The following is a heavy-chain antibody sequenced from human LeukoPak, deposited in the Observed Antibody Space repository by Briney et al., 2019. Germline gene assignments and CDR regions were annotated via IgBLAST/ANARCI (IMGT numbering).Heavy chain of an antibody. CDR1: EVSFSSYG. CDR2: IWHDASAD. Sequence: GGSLRLSCAASEVSFSSYGVHWVRQAPGKGLEWVAVIWHDASADFYGDSVRGRFSISRDDSRNTVYLQMDSLRADDTALYYCAKDHTGGWSGYFDYWGQGTLVTVSS. J-gene: IGHJ4*02. D-gene: IGHD6-19*01. V-gene: IGHV3-33*06. CDR3: AKDHTGGWSGYFDY.